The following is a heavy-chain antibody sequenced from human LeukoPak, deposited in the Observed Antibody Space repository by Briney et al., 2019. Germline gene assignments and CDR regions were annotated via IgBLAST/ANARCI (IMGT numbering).Heavy chain of an antibody. CDR1: GFTFSSYS. J-gene: IGHJ6*03. CDR2: ISSSSSYI. V-gene: IGHV3-21*01. D-gene: IGHD1-26*01. Sequence: GGSLRLSCAASGFTFSSYSMHWVRQAPGKGLEGVSSISSSSSYIYYADSVKGRFTISRDNAKSSLYLQMNSLRAEDTAVYYCARVGAIYYYYYYMDVWGKGTTVTVSS. CDR3: ARVGAIYYYYYYMDV.